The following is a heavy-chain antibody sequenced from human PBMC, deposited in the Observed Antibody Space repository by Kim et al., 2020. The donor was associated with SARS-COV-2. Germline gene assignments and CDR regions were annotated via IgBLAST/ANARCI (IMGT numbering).Heavy chain of an antibody. D-gene: IGHD3-10*01. V-gene: IGHV4-59*01. CDR3: ARYGSGSYPRFDS. J-gene: IGHJ4*02. Sequence: YTPFFRSRVTISVDTSKNQFSLTLTSVTAADTALYYCARYGSGSYPRFDSWGQGTLVTVSS.